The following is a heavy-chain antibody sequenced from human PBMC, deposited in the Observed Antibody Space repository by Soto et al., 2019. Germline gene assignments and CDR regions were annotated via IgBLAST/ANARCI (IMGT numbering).Heavy chain of an antibody. CDR3: AREEPYSSSWRGWFDP. CDR2: IYYSGST. D-gene: IGHD6-13*01. V-gene: IGHV4-31*03. CDR1: GGSISSGGYY. Sequence: SETLSLTCTVSGGSISSGGYYWSWIRQHPGKGLEWIGYIYYSGSTYYNPSLKSRVTISVDTSKNQFSLKLSSVTAADTAVYYCAREEPYSSSWRGWFDPWGQGTLVTVPQ. J-gene: IGHJ5*02.